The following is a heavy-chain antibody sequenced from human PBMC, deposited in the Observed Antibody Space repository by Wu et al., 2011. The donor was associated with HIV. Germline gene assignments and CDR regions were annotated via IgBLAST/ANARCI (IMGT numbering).Heavy chain of an antibody. J-gene: IGHJ4*02. Sequence: QVQLVQSGEAWSSLGSLRLSCGASGFNFPKFGMHWVRQAPGKGLEWVAFIYYDGSDIHYADSVKGRFTVFRDNSKNTLYLQMNSLRVEDTAVYYCARGFETVTTFGYWGQGTLVTVSS. CDR1: GFNFPKFG. V-gene: IGHV3-33*01. D-gene: IGHD4-17*01. CDR2: IYYDGSDI. CDR3: ARGFETVTTFGY.